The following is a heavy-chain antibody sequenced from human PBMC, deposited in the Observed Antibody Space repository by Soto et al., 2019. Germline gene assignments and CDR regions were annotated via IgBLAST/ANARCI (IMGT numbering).Heavy chain of an antibody. Sequence: QVQLQESGPGLVKPSQTVSLTCTVSGHSVISGGYHWSWVRLHPGKRLEWIGNIYYSGSTWYNPSLKSRLTISLDSSKNQCSLTVNSVTAAGTAVYYCARAPIPNWNYYGMDVWGQGTTVTVSS. J-gene: IGHJ6*02. V-gene: IGHV4-31*03. CDR3: ARAPIPNWNYYGMDV. D-gene: IGHD1-1*01. CDR1: GHSVISGGYH. CDR2: IYYSGST.